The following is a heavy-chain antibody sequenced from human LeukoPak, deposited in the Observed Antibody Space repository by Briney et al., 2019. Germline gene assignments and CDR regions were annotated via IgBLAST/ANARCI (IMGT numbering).Heavy chain of an antibody. V-gene: IGHV4-39*01. CDR3: ARLGNGDYGDY. CDR2: IYYSGST. CDR1: GGSMKSDYDY. J-gene: IGHJ4*02. D-gene: IGHD4/OR15-4a*01. Sequence: PSETLSLTCTVSGGSMKSDYDYWGWIRQPPGKGLEWIGSIYYSGSTYYNPSLESRVTISVDTTKNQFSLSVRSVTAADTAVYYCARLGNGDYGDYWGQGSLVTVSS.